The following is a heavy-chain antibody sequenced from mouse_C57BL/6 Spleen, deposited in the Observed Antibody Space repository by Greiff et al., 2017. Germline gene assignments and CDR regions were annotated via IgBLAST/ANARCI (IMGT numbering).Heavy chain of an antibody. CDR1: GYTFTSYW. Sequence: QVQLQQPGAELVMPGASVKLSCKASGYTFTSYWMHWVKQRPGQGLEWIGEIDPSDSYTNYNQKFKGKSTLTVDKSSSTAYMQLSSLTSEDSAVYYCARQGFTSMGCWGQGTSVTVSS. CDR3: ARQGFTSMGC. CDR2: IDPSDSYT. J-gene: IGHJ4*01. V-gene: IGHV1-69*01.